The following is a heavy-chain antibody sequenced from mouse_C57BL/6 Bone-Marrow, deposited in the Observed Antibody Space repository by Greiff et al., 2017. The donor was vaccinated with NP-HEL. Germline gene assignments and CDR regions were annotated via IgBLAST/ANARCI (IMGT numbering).Heavy chain of an antibody. CDR3: AREGSNYEKDAMDY. CDR1: GYTFTSYW. CDR2: IDPSDSYT. Sequence: VQLQQPGAELVKPGASVKLSCKASGYTFTSYWMQWVKQRPGQGLKWIGEIDPSDSYTNYNQKFKGKATLTVDTSSSTAYMQLSSLTSEDSAVYYCAREGSNYEKDAMDYWGQGTSVTVSS. J-gene: IGHJ4*01. D-gene: IGHD2-5*01. V-gene: IGHV1-50*01.